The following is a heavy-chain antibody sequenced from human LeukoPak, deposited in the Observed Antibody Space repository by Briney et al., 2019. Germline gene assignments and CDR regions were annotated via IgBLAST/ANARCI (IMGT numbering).Heavy chain of an antibody. J-gene: IGHJ4*02. CDR2: ISSSSSYI. D-gene: IGHD5-12*01. CDR3: AREPLGGSHYFDY. CDR1: GFTFSSYS. Sequence: GGSLRLSCAASGFTFSSYSMNWVRQAPGKGLEWVSSISSSSSYIYYADSVKGRFTISRDNAKNSLYLQMDSLRAEDTAVYYCAREPLGGSHYFDYWGQGTLVTVSS. V-gene: IGHV3-21*01.